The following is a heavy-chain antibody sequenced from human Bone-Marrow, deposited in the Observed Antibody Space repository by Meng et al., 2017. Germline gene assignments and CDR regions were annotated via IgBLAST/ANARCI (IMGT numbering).Heavy chain of an antibody. CDR1: GYSISSGYY. CDR3: ARDRLRWELPCFVDY. Sequence: SETLSLTCTVSGYSISSGYYWGWIRQPPGKGLEWIGSIYHSGSTYYNPSLKSRVTISVDTSKNQFSLKLSSVTAADTAVYYCARDRLRWELPCFVDYWGQGNLVNGAS. J-gene: IGHJ4*02. D-gene: IGHD1-26*01. V-gene: IGHV4-38-2*02. CDR2: IYHSGST.